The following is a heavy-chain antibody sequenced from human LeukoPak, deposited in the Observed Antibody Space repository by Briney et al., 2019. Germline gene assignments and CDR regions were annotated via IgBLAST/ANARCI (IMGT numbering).Heavy chain of an antibody. Sequence: PSETLSLTCSVSGGSISSSSHYWVWIRQPPGRGLEWIGNIYYSGSTYYSPSLKSRVTISADTSKNQFSLKLSSVTAADTAVYYCARHLRGEQQLSGFDYWGQGTPVTVSS. CDR3: ARHLRGEQQLSGFDY. CDR1: GGSISSSSHY. V-gene: IGHV4-39*01. J-gene: IGHJ4*02. D-gene: IGHD6-13*01. CDR2: IYYSGST.